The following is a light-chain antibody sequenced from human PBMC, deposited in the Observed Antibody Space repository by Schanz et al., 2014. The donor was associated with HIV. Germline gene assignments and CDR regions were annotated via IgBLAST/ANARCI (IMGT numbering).Light chain of an antibody. J-gene: IGLJ3*02. CDR3: AAWDDSLNGWV. CDR2: GNK. CDR1: SSNIGARYD. Sequence: QSVLTQPPSVSGAPGQRVTISCTGSSSNIGARYDVHWYQQLPGTAPKLVIYGNKNRPSGVPDRFSGSKSGTSASLAISGLQSEDEADYYCAAWDDSLNGWVFGGGTKLTVL. V-gene: IGLV1-40*01.